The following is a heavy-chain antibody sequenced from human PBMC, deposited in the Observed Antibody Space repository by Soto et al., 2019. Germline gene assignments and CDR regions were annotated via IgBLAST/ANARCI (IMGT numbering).Heavy chain of an antibody. D-gene: IGHD2-15*01. CDR3: SKDRYCSGGSCYSYWAFDI. CDR1: GFTFSNYA. J-gene: IGHJ3*02. CDR2: ISGSGGST. V-gene: IGHV3-23*01. Sequence: EVQLLESGGGLVQPGGSLRLSCAASGFTFSNYAMSWVRQAPGKGLEWVSAISGSGGSTYYADSVKGRFTISRDNSKNTLFLQINSLRAEDTGVYYSSKDRYCSGGSCYSYWAFDIWGQGTMVTGSS.